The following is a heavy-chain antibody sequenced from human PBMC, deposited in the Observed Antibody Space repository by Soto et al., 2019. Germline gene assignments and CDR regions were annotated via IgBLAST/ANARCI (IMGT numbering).Heavy chain of an antibody. V-gene: IGHV3-21*01. CDR2: IGTRGDI. D-gene: IGHD2-21*02. J-gene: IGHJ6*02. Sequence: GGSLRLSCAASGFAFSTFSMHWVRQAPGKGLEWVSSIGTRGDIYYADSVKGRFTISRDNAKNSLSLQMNSLRAEDTGVYCCAREETAWPLAYGLDVWGQGTTVTVSS. CDR1: GFAFSTFS. CDR3: AREETAWPLAYGLDV.